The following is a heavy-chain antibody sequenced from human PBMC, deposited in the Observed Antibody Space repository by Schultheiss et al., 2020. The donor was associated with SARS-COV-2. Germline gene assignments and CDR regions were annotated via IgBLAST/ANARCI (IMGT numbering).Heavy chain of an antibody. CDR1: GGSFSGYY. D-gene: IGHD3-16*01. V-gene: IGHV4-34*01. CDR3: ARASMGSYDYVWGSPFDI. Sequence: SETLSLTCAVYGGSFSGYYWSWIRQPPGKGLEWIGEINHSGSTNYNPSLKSRVTISVDTSKNQFSLKLSSVTAADTAVYYCARASMGSYDYVWGSPFDIWGQGTMVT. J-gene: IGHJ3*02. CDR2: INHSGST.